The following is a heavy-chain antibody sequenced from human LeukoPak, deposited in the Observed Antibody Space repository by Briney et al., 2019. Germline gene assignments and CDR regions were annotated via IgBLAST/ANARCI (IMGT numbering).Heavy chain of an antibody. CDR1: GFTFSSYG. Sequence: GGSLRLSCAASGFTFSSYGMHWVRQAPGKGLEWVAFIRYDGSNKYYADSVKGRFTISRDNSKNTLYLQMNSLRAEDTAVYYCATGRVTNYYYYYYMDVWGKGTTVTISS. V-gene: IGHV3-30*02. D-gene: IGHD2-21*02. CDR3: ATGRVTNYYYYYYMDV. CDR2: IRYDGSNK. J-gene: IGHJ6*03.